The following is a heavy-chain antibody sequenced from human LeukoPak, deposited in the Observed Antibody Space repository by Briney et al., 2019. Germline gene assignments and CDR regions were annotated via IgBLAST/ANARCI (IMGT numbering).Heavy chain of an antibody. CDR1: GASISGFY. D-gene: IGHD3-3*01. Sequence: SETLSLTCTVSGASISGFYWSWIRQPPGKALEWIGYIHNSGSTNYNPSLKSRVTMSVDTSKNQFSLKVSSVTAEDTAVYYCARGGWSLDGWGQGTLVTVSS. CDR2: IHNSGST. J-gene: IGHJ4*02. CDR3: ARGGWSLDG. V-gene: IGHV4-59*01.